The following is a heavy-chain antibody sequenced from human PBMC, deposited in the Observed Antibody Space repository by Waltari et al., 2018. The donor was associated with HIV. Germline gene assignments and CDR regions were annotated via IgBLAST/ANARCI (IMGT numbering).Heavy chain of an antibody. CDR3: ARCQRFLEWLYVYYGMDV. CDR1: GFTFGNYA. J-gene: IGHJ6*02. D-gene: IGHD3-3*01. V-gene: IGHV3-23*01. CDR2: ISGSGFST. Sequence: EVQLLESGGGLAQPGGSLRLSCAVSGFTFGNYAVSGVRQAPGKGLEWVSGISGSGFSTYYADSVKGRFTISRDNSKSTLYLQMNNLRAEDTAVYYCARCQRFLEWLYVYYGMDVWGQGTTVTVSS.